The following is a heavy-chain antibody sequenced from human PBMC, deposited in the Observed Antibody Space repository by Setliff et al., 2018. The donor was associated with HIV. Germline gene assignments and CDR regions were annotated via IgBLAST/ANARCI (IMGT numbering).Heavy chain of an antibody. D-gene: IGHD6-13*01. CDR3: ARRYRSSWYFDN. CDR1: GSSISHH. Sequence: SETLSLTCTVSGSSISHHWSWIRQAPGKGLEWIGYIHFSGNTDYNPSLKSRVTMSVDMSKNQLPLKMNSVTAADTAVYYCARRYRSSWYFDNWGQGTLVTVPQ. CDR2: IHFSGNT. J-gene: IGHJ4*02. V-gene: IGHV4-59*08.